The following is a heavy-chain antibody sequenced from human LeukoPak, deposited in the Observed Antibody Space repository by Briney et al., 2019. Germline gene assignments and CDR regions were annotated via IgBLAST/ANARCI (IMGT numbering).Heavy chain of an antibody. CDR1: GFTFSSYA. V-gene: IGHV3-23*01. Sequence: GGSLRLSCAASGFTFSSYAMSWVRQAPGKGLEWVSAISGSAGSTYYADSVKGQFTISRDNSRNTLYLQMNSLRAEDTAVYYCAKDGGGYCSSTSCYADYWGQGTLVTVSS. J-gene: IGHJ4*02. D-gene: IGHD2-2*01. CDR2: ISGSAGST. CDR3: AKDGGGYCSSTSCYADY.